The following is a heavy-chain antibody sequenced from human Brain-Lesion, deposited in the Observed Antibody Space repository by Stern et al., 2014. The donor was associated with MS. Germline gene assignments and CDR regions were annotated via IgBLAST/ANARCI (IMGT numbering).Heavy chain of an antibody. V-gene: IGHV5-51*03. J-gene: IGHJ6*02. CDR2: IYPDDSDI. Sequence: QLVQSGAEVQKSGQSLKISCKASGFSFTNHWIAWARQIPGKGLEWMGMIYPDDSDIRYGPAFHGQVTISADRSPNTAYLQWNSLQASDNAMYYCAKQGAAAAYGLDVWGQGTSVTVSS. CDR1: GFSFTNHW. D-gene: IGHD6-25*01. CDR3: AKQGAAAAYGLDV.